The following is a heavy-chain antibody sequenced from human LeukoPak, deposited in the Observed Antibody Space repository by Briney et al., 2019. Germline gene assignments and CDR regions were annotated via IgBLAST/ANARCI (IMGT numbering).Heavy chain of an antibody. CDR3: ARVRPPKYYDFWSGYYTDFDY. V-gene: IGHV1-18*01. Sequence: ASVKVSCKASGYTFTSYGISWVRQAPGQGLEWMGWISAYNGNTNYAQKLQGRVTMATDTSTSTAYMELRSLRSDDTAVYYCARVRPPKYYDFWSGYYTDFDYWGQGTLVTVSS. CDR2: ISAYNGNT. D-gene: IGHD3-3*01. J-gene: IGHJ4*02. CDR1: GYTFTSYG.